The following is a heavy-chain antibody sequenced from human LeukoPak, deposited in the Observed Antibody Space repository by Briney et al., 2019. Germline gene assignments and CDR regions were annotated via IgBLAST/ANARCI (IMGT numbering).Heavy chain of an antibody. Sequence: SETLSLTCTVSGGSISSYYWSWIRQPAGKGLEWIGRVYTSGNTNCNPSLKSRVTMSVDTSKNQFSLKLSSVTAADTAVYYCARQATRSGSSDYYHFVYWGQGTLVTVSS. CDR2: VYTSGNT. CDR3: ARQATRSGSSDYYHFVY. D-gene: IGHD3-22*01. V-gene: IGHV4-4*07. CDR1: GGSISSYY. J-gene: IGHJ4*02.